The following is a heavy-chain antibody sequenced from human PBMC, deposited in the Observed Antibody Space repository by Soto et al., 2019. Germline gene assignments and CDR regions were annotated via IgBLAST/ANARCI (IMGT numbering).Heavy chain of an antibody. D-gene: IGHD4-17*01. CDR1: GFTFSSYA. CDR3: AKDLARGLRPPLFDY. Sequence: GGSLRLSCAASGFTFSSYAMSWVRQAPGKGLEWVSAISGSGGSTYYADSVKGRFTISRDNSKNTLYLQMNSLRAEDTAVYYCAKDLARGLRPPLFDYWGQGTLVTVSS. CDR2: ISGSGGST. J-gene: IGHJ4*02. V-gene: IGHV3-23*01.